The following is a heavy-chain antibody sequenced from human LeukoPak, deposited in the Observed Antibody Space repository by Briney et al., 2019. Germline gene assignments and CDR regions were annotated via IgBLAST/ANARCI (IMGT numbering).Heavy chain of an antibody. CDR2: ISASGGST. V-gene: IGHV3-23*01. Sequence: GGSLRLSCAASGFTFSSYAMSWVRQAPGKGLEWVSGISASGGSTYYADSVKGRFTISRDNSKNTLYLQMNSLRAEDTAVYYCAKGWADYGDYYVYYFDSWGQGTLVTVSS. D-gene: IGHD4-17*01. J-gene: IGHJ4*02. CDR3: AKGWADYGDYYVYYFDS. CDR1: GFTFSSYA.